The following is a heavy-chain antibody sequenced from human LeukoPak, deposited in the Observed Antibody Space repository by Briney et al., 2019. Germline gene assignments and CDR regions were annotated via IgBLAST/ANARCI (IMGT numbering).Heavy chain of an antibody. J-gene: IGHJ3*01. CDR3: ARHGAFLTRGFCSSNNCYVEGLHS. D-gene: IGHD2-2*01. V-gene: IGHV4-59*08. CDR2: FYDTMST. CDR1: GGSISSSY. Sequence: SETLSLTCTVSGGSISSSYWSWIRQSPGKGLEWIGYFYDTMSTKYNPSLKRRVSISTDTSKIQVSLKLNSVTAADTAVYYCARHGAFLTRGFCSSNNCYVEGLHSWAQGIMVSVSS.